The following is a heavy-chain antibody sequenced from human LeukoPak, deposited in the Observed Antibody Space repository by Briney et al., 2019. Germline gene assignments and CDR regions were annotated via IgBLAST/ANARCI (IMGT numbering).Heavy chain of an antibody. CDR1: GLSLTNFGFG. J-gene: IGHJ5*02. V-gene: IGHV3-30*02. CDR3: ARELLENYYDSSGYYYDGRWFDP. CDR2: LWNTGINK. D-gene: IGHD3-22*01. Sequence: GGSLRLSCAASGLSLTNFGFGMHWIRQAPGKGLEWVAFLWNTGINKNYADSVQGRFTISRDNSKNTLFLDMNSLRTDDTGVYYCARELLENYYDSSGYYYDGRWFDPWGQGTLVTVSS.